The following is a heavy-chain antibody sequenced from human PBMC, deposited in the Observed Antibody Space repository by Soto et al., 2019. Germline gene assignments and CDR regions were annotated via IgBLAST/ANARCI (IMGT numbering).Heavy chain of an antibody. CDR3: ARVLAAAGNNWFDP. J-gene: IGHJ5*02. CDR1: GYTFTSYG. Sequence: ASVKVSCKASGYTFTSYGISWVRQALGQGLEWMGWISAYNGNTNYAQKLQGRVTMTTDTSTSTAYMELRSLRSDDTAVYYCARVLAAAGNNWFDPWGQGTLVTVSS. CDR2: ISAYNGNT. V-gene: IGHV1-18*01. D-gene: IGHD6-13*01.